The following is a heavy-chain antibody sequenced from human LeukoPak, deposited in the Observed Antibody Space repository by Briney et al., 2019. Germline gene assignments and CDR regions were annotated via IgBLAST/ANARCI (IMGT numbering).Heavy chain of an antibody. D-gene: IGHD3-22*01. CDR1: GGTFSSYA. CDR2: IIPILDIA. CDR3: AREYYYDSSGYRFDP. Sequence: ASVTVSCTASGGTFSSYAISWVRQAPGQGLEWMGRIIPILDIANYAQKFQGRVTITADKSTSTAYMELSSLRSEDTAVYYCAREYYYDSSGYRFDPWGQGTLVTVSS. V-gene: IGHV1-69*04. J-gene: IGHJ5*02.